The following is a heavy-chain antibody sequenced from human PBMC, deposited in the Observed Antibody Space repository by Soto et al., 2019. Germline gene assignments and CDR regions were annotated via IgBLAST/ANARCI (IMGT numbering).Heavy chain of an antibody. CDR2: MNPNSGNT. CDR3: ARTYCSSTRCPRPDP. V-gene: IGHV1-8*01. Sequence: QVQLVQSGAEVKKPGASVKVSCKASGYTFTSYDINWVRQATGQGLEWMGWMNPNSGNTGYAQKFQGRVTMTRNTSISTAYIELSSLRSEETAGYYWARTYCSSTRCPRPDPWGQGTLVTVSS. J-gene: IGHJ5*02. CDR1: GYTFTSYD. D-gene: IGHD2-2*01.